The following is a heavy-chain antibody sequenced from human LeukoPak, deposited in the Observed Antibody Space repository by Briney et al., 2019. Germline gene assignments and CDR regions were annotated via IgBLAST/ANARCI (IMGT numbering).Heavy chain of an antibody. D-gene: IGHD4-17*01. CDR2: INHSGST. CDR1: GGSFSGYY. CDR3: AGHGGYIRWSAFDI. J-gene: IGHJ3*02. Sequence: SETLSLTCAVYGGSFSGYYWSWIRQPPGKGLEWIGEINHSGSTNYNPSLKSRVTISVDTSKNQFSLKLSSVTAADTAVYYCAGHGGYIRWSAFDIWGQGTMVTVSS. V-gene: IGHV4-34*01.